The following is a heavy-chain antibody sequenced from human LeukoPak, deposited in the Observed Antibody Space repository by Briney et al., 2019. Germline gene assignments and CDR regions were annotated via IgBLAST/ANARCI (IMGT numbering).Heavy chain of an antibody. V-gene: IGHV3-23*01. D-gene: IGHD3-22*01. CDR2: ISGSGGST. J-gene: IGHJ4*02. CDR1: GFTFSNYA. Sequence: GGSLRLSCAASGFTFSNYAMTWVRQAPGKGLEWVSSISGSGGSTYYADSVKGRFTISRDNSKNTLYLQMNSLRAEDTAVYYCAKDGEEYYYDSSGYYSDFYYFDYWGQGTLVTVSS. CDR3: AKDGEEYYYDSSGYYSDFYYFDY.